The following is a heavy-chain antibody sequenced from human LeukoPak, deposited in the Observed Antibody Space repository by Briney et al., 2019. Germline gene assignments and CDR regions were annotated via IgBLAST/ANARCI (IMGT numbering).Heavy chain of an antibody. CDR2: IYYGGST. V-gene: IGHV4-59*01. CDR3: ARDTDNYYDSSGQSANAFDI. Sequence: SETLSLTCSVSGDSINSNYWSWMRQPPGKGLEWIGYIYYGGSTNYNPSLKSRVTISVDTSKNQFSLKLSSVTAADTAVYYCARDTDNYYDSSGQSANAFDIWGQGTMVTVSS. J-gene: IGHJ3*02. D-gene: IGHD3-22*01. CDR1: GDSINSNY.